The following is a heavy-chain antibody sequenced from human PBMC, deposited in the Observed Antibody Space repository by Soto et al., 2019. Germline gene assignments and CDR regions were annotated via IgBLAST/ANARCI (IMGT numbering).Heavy chain of an antibody. V-gene: IGHV3-23*01. CDR1: GFTFSSYA. Sequence: GESLKISCAASGFTFSSYAMSWVRQAPGKGLEWVSVISGSGGSTYYADSVKGRFTISRDNSKNTLYLQMNSLRAEDTAVYYCAKELYYDILTGYNYWGQGTLVTVSS. CDR3: AKELYYDILTGYNY. D-gene: IGHD3-9*01. CDR2: ISGSGGST. J-gene: IGHJ4*02.